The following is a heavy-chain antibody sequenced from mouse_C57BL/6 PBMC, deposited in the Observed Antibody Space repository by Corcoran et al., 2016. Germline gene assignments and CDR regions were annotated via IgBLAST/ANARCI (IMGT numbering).Heavy chain of an antibody. CDR2: INPNNGGT. CDR3: ARGRPYYYGRGDYFDY. D-gene: IGHD1-1*01. Sequence: EVQLQQSGPELVKPGASVKISCKASGYTFTDYYMNWVKQSHGKSLEWIGDINPNNGGTSYNQKFKGKATLTVDKSSSTAYMELRSLTSEDSAVYYCARGRPYYYGRGDYFDYWGQGTTLTVSS. CDR1: GYTFTDYY. J-gene: IGHJ2*01. V-gene: IGHV1-26*01.